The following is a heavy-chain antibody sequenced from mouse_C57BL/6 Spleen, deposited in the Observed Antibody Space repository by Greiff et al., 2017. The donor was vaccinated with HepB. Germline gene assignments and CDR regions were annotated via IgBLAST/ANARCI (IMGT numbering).Heavy chain of an antibody. V-gene: IGHV5-9*01. J-gene: IGHJ3*01. CDR1: GFTFSSYT. CDR2: ISGGGGNT. Sequence: EVKLVESGGGLVKPGGSLKLSCAASGFTFSSYTMSWVRQTPEKRLEWVATISGGGGNTYYPDSVKGRFTISRDNAKNTLYLQMSSLRSEDTALYYCARRGYYYGSSFGGFAYWGQGTLVTVSA. CDR3: ARRGYYYGSSFGGFAY. D-gene: IGHD1-1*01.